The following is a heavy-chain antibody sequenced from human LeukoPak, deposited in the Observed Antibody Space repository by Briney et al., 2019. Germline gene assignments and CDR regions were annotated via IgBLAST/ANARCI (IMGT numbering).Heavy chain of an antibody. CDR2: IHYSGST. D-gene: IGHD6-13*01. J-gene: IGHJ4*02. CDR1: GGSISGDY. V-gene: IGHV4-59*01. Sequence: PSETLSLTCTVSGGSISGDYWSWIRQSPGKGLEWIAYIHYSGSTSYNPSLKSRVTISVDTSKNEFSLKLSSVTAADTAVYYCARGGSSSLGSWGQGTLVTVSS. CDR3: ARGGSSSLGS.